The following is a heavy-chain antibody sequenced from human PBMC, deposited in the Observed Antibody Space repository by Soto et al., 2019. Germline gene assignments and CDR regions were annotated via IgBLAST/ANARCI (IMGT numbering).Heavy chain of an antibody. Sequence: GGSLRLSCAASGFTFSNYEMNWVRQAPGRGLEWVSYISTGGTTIYYADSVKGRFTISRDNAKNSLYLQMNSLRAEDTAVYYCARDKRAYSGYDSGLDYWGQGTLVTVSS. CDR1: GFTFSNYE. D-gene: IGHD5-12*01. J-gene: IGHJ4*02. CDR3: ARDKRAYSGYDSGLDY. V-gene: IGHV3-48*03. CDR2: ISTGGTTI.